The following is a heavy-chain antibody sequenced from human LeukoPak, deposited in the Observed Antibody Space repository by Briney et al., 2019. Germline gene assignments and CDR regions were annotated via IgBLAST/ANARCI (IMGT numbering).Heavy chain of an antibody. CDR1: GFTFSSYW. Sequence: GGSLRLSCAASGFTFSSYWMHWVRQAPGKGLVWVSRINSDGSSTTYADSVKGRFTISRDNAKNTLYLQMNSLRDEDTAVYYCVREPQAEYYFDYWGQGTLVTVSS. V-gene: IGHV3-74*01. CDR2: INSDGSST. D-gene: IGHD1-14*01. CDR3: VREPQAEYYFDY. J-gene: IGHJ4*02.